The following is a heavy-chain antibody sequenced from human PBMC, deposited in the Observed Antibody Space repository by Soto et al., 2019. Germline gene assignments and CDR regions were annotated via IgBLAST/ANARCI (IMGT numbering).Heavy chain of an antibody. CDR3: AKDRRTSESFRFGEEIRPRWVFDY. J-gene: IGHJ4*02. V-gene: IGHV3-23*01. CDR2: ISGSGGST. CDR1: GFTFSSYA. Sequence: GGSPRLSCAASGFTFSSYAMSWVRQAPGKGLEWVSAISGSGGSTYYADSVKGRFTISRDNSKNTLYLQMNSLRAEDTAVYYCAKDRRTSESFRFGEEIRPRWVFDYWGQGTLVTVSS. D-gene: IGHD3-10*01.